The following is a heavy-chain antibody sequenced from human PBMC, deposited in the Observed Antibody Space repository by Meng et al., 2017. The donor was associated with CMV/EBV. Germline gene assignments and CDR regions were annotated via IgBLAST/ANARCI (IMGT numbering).Heavy chain of an antibody. CDR1: GGTFSSYA. CDR2: IIPILGIA. J-gene: IGHJ3*02. Sequence: SVKVSCKASGGTFSSYAISWVRQAPGQGLEWMGGIIPILGIANYAQKFQGRVTITADKSTSTAYMELNSLRSEDTAVYYCARVECKGYCSSTAGSDYAFDIWGQGTMVTVSS. D-gene: IGHD2-2*01. V-gene: IGHV1-69*10. CDR3: ARVECKGYCSSTAGSDYAFDI.